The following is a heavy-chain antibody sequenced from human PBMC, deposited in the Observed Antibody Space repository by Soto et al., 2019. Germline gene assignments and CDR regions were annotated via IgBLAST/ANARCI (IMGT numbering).Heavy chain of an antibody. Sequence: SETLSLTCAVYGGSFSGYYWSWIRQPPGKGLEWIGEINHSGSTNYNPSLKSRVTISVDTSKNQFSLKLSSVTAADTAVYYCARADTSRLHFGLYYYYGMDVWGQGTTVTVSS. V-gene: IGHV4-34*01. CDR2: INHSGST. J-gene: IGHJ6*02. CDR3: ARADTSRLHFGLYYYYGMDV. CDR1: GGSFSGYY. D-gene: IGHD3-10*01.